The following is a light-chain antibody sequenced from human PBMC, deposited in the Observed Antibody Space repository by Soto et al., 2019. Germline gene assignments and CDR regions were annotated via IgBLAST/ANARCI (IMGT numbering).Light chain of an antibody. V-gene: IGLV2-14*01. CDR1: SSDVGGYNY. CDR2: EVS. CDR3: SSYTSSSTLDV. Sequence: QSVLTQPASVSGSPGQSITISCTGTSSDVGGYNYGSWYQQHPGKAPKLMISEVSNRPSGVSNRFSGSKSGNTASLTISGLQAEDEADYYCSSYTSSSTLDVFGTGTKLTVL. J-gene: IGLJ1*01.